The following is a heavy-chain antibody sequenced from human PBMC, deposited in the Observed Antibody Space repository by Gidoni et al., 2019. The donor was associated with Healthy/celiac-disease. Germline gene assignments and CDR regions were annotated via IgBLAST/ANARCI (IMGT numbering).Heavy chain of an antibody. D-gene: IGHD3-22*01. CDR2: MNPNSGNT. CDR1: GSTFTSYD. Sequence: QVQLVQSGAEVKKPGASVKVPCKASGSTFTSYDINWVRQATGQGLEWMGWMNPNSGNTGYAQKFQGRVTMTRNTSISTAYMELSSLRSEDTAVYYCARENYYDSSGYSTSPGFDPWGQGTLVTVSS. V-gene: IGHV1-8*01. J-gene: IGHJ5*02. CDR3: ARENYYDSSGYSTSPGFDP.